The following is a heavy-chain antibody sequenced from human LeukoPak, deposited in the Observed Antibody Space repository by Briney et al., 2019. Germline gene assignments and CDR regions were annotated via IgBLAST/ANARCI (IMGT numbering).Heavy chain of an antibody. D-gene: IGHD7-27*01. J-gene: IGHJ5*02. V-gene: IGHV4-30-2*01. CDR3: AKRTSGERWFDP. CDR1: GGSISSGGYS. Sequence: PSETLSLTCAVSGGSISSGGYSWSWIRQPPGKGLEWIGYIYHSGSTYYNPSLKSRVTISVDRSKNQFSLKLSSVTAADMAVYYCAKRTSGERWFDPWGQGTLVTVSS. CDR2: IYHSGST.